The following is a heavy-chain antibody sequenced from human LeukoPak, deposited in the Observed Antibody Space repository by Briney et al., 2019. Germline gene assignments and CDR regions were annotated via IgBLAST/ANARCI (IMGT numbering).Heavy chain of an antibody. CDR3: AREGGFSSGYLNNWFDP. CDR1: GGSISSYY. V-gene: IGHV4-59*01. D-gene: IGHD3-22*01. Sequence: SETLSLTCTVSGGSISSYYWSWIRQPPGKGLEWIGYIYYSGSTNYNPSLKSRVTISVDTSKNQFSLKLSSVTAADTAVYYCAREGGFSSGYLNNWFDPWGQGTLVTVS. J-gene: IGHJ5*02. CDR2: IYYSGST.